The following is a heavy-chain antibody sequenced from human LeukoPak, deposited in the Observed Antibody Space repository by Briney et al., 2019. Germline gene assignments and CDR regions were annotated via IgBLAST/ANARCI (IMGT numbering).Heavy chain of an antibody. D-gene: IGHD6-19*01. Sequence: EASVKVSCTASGYTFTMYYIHWVRQAPGQGLEWMGMINPNDGATIYTQRFQGRVTMTKDMSTTTVEMVQRSLRYGDKLVFFGAREQGGGLSGCVWVLFASYHTYYYMDVWGRGTTVTVSS. J-gene: IGHJ6*03. CDR3: AREQGGGLSGCVWVLFASYHTYYYMDV. V-gene: IGHV1-46*01. CDR2: INPNDGAT. CDR1: GYTFTMYY.